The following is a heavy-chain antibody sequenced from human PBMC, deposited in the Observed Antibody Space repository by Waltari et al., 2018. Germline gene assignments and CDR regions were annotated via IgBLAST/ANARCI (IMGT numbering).Heavy chain of an antibody. V-gene: IGHV4-59*01. CDR3: ARSYFWSGYYQAYFDY. J-gene: IGHJ4*02. CDR1: GGSISSYS. Sequence: QVQLQESGPGLVKPSETLSLTCTVSGGSISSYSWSWIRQPPGKGLEWIGYIYYSGSTNYNPSLKSRVTISVDTSKNQFSLKLSSVTATDTAVYYCARSYFWSGYYQAYFDYWGQGTLVTVSS. D-gene: IGHD3-3*01. CDR2: IYYSGST.